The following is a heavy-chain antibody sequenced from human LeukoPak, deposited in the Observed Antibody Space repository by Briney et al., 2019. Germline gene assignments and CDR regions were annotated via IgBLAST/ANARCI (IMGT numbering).Heavy chain of an antibody. J-gene: IGHJ3*02. V-gene: IGHV3-33*01. D-gene: IGHD6-19*01. CDR3: ARPKQWLVNEDAFDI. CDR1: GFTFSSYG. Sequence: QPGRSLRLSCAASGFTFSSYGMHWVRQAPGKGLEWVAVIWYDGSNKYYADSVKGRFTTSRDNSKNTLYLQMNSLRAEDTAVYYCARPKQWLVNEDAFDIWGQGTMVTVSS. CDR2: IWYDGSNK.